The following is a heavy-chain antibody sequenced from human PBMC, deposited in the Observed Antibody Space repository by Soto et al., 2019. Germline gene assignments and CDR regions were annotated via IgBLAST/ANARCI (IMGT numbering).Heavy chain of an antibody. CDR2: SSGGGDTT. V-gene: IGHV3-23*01. CDR3: AKGRGGSGSLTPRVDF. CDR1: GFTFNNYA. D-gene: IGHD3-10*01. J-gene: IGHJ4*02. Sequence: VQLLESGGGLVQPGGSLRLSCAASGFTFNNYAMTWVRQAPGKGLEWVSASSGGGDTTSYADSVKGRFTVSRDGSKNTLYLQMSSLRAEDTALYYCAKGRGGSGSLTPRVDFWGQGTLVTVSS.